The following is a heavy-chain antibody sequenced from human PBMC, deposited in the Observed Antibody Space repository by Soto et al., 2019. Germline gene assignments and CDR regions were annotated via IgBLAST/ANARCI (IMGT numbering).Heavy chain of an antibody. Sequence: QVQLVQSGAEVKKPGSSVKVSCKASGGTFSSYPISWVRQAPGQGLEWMGGTNGNLGTGNYAQKFQGRLTITTDQSTTTAYMELSSLRSEDTAVYYCARRGSHVYFRYFDNWGQGPLVTVS. CDR3: ARRGSHVYFRYFDN. CDR2: TNGNLGTG. D-gene: IGHD3-16*01. CDR1: GGTFSSYP. J-gene: IGHJ4*02. V-gene: IGHV1-69*16.